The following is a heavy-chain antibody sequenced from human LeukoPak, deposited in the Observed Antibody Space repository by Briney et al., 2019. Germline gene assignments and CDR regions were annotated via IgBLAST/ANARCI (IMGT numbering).Heavy chain of an antibody. CDR2: ISAYNGNT. CDR1: GYTFTSYG. D-gene: IGHD1-14*01. J-gene: IGHJ3*02. V-gene: IGHV1-18*01. CDR3: ARAPAEEDAFDI. Sequence: ASVKVSYKASGYTFTSYGISWVRQAPGQGLEWMGWISAYNGNTNYAQKLQGRVTMTTDTSTSTAYMELRSLRSDDTAVYYCARAPAEEDAFDIWGQGTMVTVSS.